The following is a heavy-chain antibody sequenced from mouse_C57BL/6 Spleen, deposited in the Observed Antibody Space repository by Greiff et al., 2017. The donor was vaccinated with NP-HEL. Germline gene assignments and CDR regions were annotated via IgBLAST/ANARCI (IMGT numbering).Heavy chain of an antibody. CDR1: GFTFSSYA. J-gene: IGHJ4*01. CDR2: ISSGGDYI. D-gene: IGHD2-12*01. V-gene: IGHV5-9-1*02. Sequence: EVQRVESGEGLVKPGGSLKLSCAASGFTFSSYAMSWVRQTPEKRLEWVAYISSGGDYIYYADTVKGRFTISRDNARNTLYLQMSSLKSEDTAMYYCTRDPYSPYYYAMDYWGQGTSVTVSS. CDR3: TRDPYSPYYYAMDY.